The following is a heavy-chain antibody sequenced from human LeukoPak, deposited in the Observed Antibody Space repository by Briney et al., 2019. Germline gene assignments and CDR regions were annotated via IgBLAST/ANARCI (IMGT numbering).Heavy chain of an antibody. J-gene: IGHJ4*02. V-gene: IGHV3-23*01. Sequence: GRSLRLSCAASGFTFSSYAMSWVRQAPGKGLEWVSAISCSGGSTYYADSVKGRFTISSDNSKNTLYLQMKSLRAEDTAVYYCAREVEMDTWGQGTLVTVSS. CDR2: ISCSGGST. D-gene: IGHD5-24*01. CDR1: GFTFSSYA. CDR3: AREVEMDT.